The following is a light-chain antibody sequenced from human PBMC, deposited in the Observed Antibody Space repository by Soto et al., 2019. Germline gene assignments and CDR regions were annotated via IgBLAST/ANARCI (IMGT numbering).Light chain of an antibody. V-gene: IGKV3-20*01. J-gene: IGKJ1*01. CDR1: QTISSNY. Sequence: EIVLTQSPGTLSVSPGERATLSCRASQTISSNYLAWYQQKPGQAPSLLIYVTSSRATGIPARFSGSGSGTDFTLTISRLEPEDSAIYYCQQYVSWTFGQGTKVEIK. CDR3: QQYVSWT. CDR2: VTS.